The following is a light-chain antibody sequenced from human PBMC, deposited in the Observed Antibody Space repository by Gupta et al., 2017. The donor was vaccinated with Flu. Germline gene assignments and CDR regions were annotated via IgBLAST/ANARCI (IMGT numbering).Light chain of an antibody. V-gene: IGKV3-15*01. Sequence: EIVMTQAPAPLSVSPGERAPLSCWASQSVSYKLAWYQQKPGQAPRLLIYGASTRATGIPARFSGSGSGTEFTLTLSSLQSEDFAVYYCQQYTDSPNTFGQGTKLEI. CDR2: GAS. J-gene: IGKJ2*01. CDR3: QQYTDSPNT. CDR1: QSVSYK.